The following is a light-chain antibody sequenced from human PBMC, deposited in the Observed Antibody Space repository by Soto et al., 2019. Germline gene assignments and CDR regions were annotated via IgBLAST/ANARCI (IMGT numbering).Light chain of an antibody. CDR2: AAT. Sequence: DIQMTQSPSSVSASVGDRVTITCRASHDISNWLAWYQQKPGKTPTVLIYAATTLESGVPSRFGGRGSGTDFKLTINSLQPEDFATYDCQQAKSYPSSFGQGTKLE. CDR1: HDISNW. CDR3: QQAKSYPSS. V-gene: IGKV1-12*02. J-gene: IGKJ2*03.